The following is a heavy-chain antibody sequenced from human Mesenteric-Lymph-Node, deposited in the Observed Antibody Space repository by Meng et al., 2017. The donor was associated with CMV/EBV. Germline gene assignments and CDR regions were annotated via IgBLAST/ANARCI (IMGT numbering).Heavy chain of an antibody. CDR3: ATDDYGGNPAY. CDR2: IKQGGSDK. D-gene: IGHD4-23*01. V-gene: IGHV3-7*01. CDR1: GFTFDDYD. J-gene: IGHJ4*02. Sequence: GESLKISCAASGFTFDDYDMSWVRQAPGKGLEWVANIKQGGSDKYYVDSVRGRFTISRDNTKNSLYLQMNSLRAEDTAVYYCATDDYGGNPAYWGQGTLVTVSS.